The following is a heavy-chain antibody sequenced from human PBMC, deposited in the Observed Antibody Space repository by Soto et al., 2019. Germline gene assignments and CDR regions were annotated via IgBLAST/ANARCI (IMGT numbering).Heavy chain of an antibody. Sequence: QVHLVQSGAEVKKPGASVKVCCKCSGYTFTSYGITWVRQAPGQGLEWMGWISAHNGNTDYAQKLQGRVTVTRDTSTSTAHMELRSLRSDDTAVYYCARGRYGDYWGQGALVTVSS. D-gene: IGHD1-1*01. J-gene: IGHJ4*02. CDR2: ISAHNGNT. CDR3: ARGRYGDY. CDR1: GYTFTSYG. V-gene: IGHV1-18*01.